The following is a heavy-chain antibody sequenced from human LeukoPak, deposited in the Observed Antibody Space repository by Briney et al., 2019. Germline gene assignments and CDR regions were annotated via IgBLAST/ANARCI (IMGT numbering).Heavy chain of an antibody. CDR1: GGSISSYY. D-gene: IGHD3-10*01. CDR2: IYIGST. V-gene: IGHV4-59*01. J-gene: IGHJ4*02. CDR3: ARSSGSSQLALRH. Sequence: PSETLSLTCTVSGGSISSYYWTWIRQPPGKRLEWIGHIYIGSTSDNPSLKSRVTMSIDTSKNQFSLKLSSVTAADTALYYCARSSGSSQLALRHCGQGTLVTVSS.